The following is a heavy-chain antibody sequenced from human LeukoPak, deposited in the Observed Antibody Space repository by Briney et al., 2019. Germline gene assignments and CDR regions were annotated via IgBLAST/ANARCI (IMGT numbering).Heavy chain of an antibody. V-gene: IGHV1-18*01. Sequence: ASVKVSCKASGYSFSSYGISWVRQAPGQELEWMGWISAYNGNTNYAQKLQGRVTMTTETSTRTAYMELRSLRSDDTAVYYCARDGSKRDRSSSLYWGQGTLVTVSS. J-gene: IGHJ4*02. CDR1: GYSFSSYG. CDR2: ISAYNGNT. CDR3: ARDGSKRDRSSSLY. D-gene: IGHD6-6*01.